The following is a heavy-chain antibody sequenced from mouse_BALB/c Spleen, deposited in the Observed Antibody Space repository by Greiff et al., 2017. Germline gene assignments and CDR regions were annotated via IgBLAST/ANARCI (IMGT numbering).Heavy chain of an antibody. J-gene: IGHJ3*01. V-gene: IGHV5-6-5*01. Sequence: EVKLVESGGGLVKPGGSLKLSCAASGFTFSSYAMSWVRQTPEKRLEWVASISSGGSTYYPDSVKGRFTISRDNARNILYLQMSSLRSEDTAMYYCPYGNPFAYWGQGTLVTVSA. CDR1: GFTFSSYA. CDR2: ISSGGST. D-gene: IGHD2-1*01. CDR3: PYGNPFAY.